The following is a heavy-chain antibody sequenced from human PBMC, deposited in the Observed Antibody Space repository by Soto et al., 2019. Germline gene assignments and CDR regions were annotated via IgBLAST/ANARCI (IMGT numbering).Heavy chain of an antibody. J-gene: IGHJ5*02. CDR1: RFIFSNAW. D-gene: IGHD3-3*01. V-gene: IGHV3-15*01. CDR2: IKSIPDGGTT. CDR3: TTDPSGYSDFWSGSYSGGSFHP. Sequence: GSLRLSCAASRFIFSNAWMSWVRQAPGKGLEWVSRIKSIPDGGTTVYAAPVKGRFTISRDDRKDVLYLQMNSLKIDDTAVYYCTTDPSGYSDFWSGSYSGGSFHPWGQGTLVTVSS.